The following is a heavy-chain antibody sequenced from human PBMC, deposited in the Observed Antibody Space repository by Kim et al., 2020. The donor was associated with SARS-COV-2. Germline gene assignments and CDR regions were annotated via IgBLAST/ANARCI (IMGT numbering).Heavy chain of an antibody. CDR1: GGSLSGYS. J-gene: IGHJ6*03. Sequence: SETLSLTCVVYGGSLSGYSWNWIRQPPGKGLEWIGEINHSGGTKSSPALKSRVTMSIDTSKSQFSLRLTSVTAADSAVYFCARGHVGVVPAPILGLGPFYYYYNMDLWGRGATVTVSS. V-gene: IGHV4-34*01. CDR3: ARGHVGVVPAPILGLGPFYYYYNMDL. D-gene: IGHD2-2*01. CDR2: INHSGGT.